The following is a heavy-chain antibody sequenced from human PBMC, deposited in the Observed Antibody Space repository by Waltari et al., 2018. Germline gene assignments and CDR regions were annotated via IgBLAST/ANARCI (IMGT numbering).Heavy chain of an antibody. Sequence: QVQLVQSGAEVKKPGSSVKVSCKASGGTFSSYAISWVRQAPGQGLEWMGGIIPSFGTANSAQKCQGRVTITADESTSTAYMELSSLRSEDTAVYYCASSWYSFLYYFDYWGQGTLVTVSS. V-gene: IGHV1-69*13. D-gene: IGHD6-13*01. CDR1: GGTFSSYA. CDR3: ASSWYSFLYYFDY. CDR2: IIPSFGTA. J-gene: IGHJ4*02.